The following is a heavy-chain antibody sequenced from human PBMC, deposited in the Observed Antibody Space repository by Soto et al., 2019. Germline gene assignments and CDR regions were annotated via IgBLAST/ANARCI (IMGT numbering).Heavy chain of an antibody. J-gene: IGHJ1*01. Sequence: ASVKVSCKASGYTFTGYYMHWVRQAPGQGLEWMGWINPNSGGTNYAQKFQGRVTMTRDTSISTAYMELSRLRSDDTAVYYCAREKLDYSSSLVVDAEYFQHWGQGTLVIVS. CDR2: INPNSGGT. CDR1: GYTFTGYY. V-gene: IGHV1-2*02. D-gene: IGHD3-22*01. CDR3: AREKLDYSSSLVVDAEYFQH.